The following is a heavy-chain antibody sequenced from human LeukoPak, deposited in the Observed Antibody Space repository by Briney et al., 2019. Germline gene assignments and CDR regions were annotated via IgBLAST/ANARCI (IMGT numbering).Heavy chain of an antibody. CDR2: IRSKAYGGTT. V-gene: IGHV3-49*03. CDR1: TFTFGDYA. Sequence: GGSLRLSCTASTFTFGDYAMSWFRQAPGKGLEWVGFIRSKAYGGTTEYAASVKGRFTISRDDSKSIAYLQMNSLKTEDTAVYRCTRDLQKDIVTGLGIGYFDYWGQGTLVTVSS. D-gene: IGHD3-9*01. CDR3: TRDLQKDIVTGLGIGYFDY. J-gene: IGHJ4*02.